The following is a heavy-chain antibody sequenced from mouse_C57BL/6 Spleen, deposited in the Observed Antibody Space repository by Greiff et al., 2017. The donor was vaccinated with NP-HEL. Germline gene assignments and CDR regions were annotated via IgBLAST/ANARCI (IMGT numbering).Heavy chain of an antibody. D-gene: IGHD1-1*01. CDR1: GYTFTDYY. CDR2: INPNNGGT. V-gene: IGHV1-26*01. J-gene: IGHJ1*03. Sequence: EVQLQQSGPELVKPGASVKISCKASGYTFTDYYMNWVKQSHGKSLEWIGDINPNNGGTSYNQKFKGKATLTVDKSSSTAYMELRSPTSEDSAVYYCARYGYYGSSYGYFDVWGTGTTVTVSS. CDR3: ARYGYYGSSYGYFDV.